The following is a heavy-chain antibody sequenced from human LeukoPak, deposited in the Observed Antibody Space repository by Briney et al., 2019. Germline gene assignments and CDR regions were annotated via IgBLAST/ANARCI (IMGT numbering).Heavy chain of an antibody. J-gene: IGHJ5*02. CDR2: ISAYNGNT. Sequence: ASVKVSCKASGYTFTSYGISWVRQAPGQGLEWMGWISAYNGNTNYAQKLQGRVTMTTDTSTSTAYMELRSLRSDDTAVYYCATSGVAYCSSTSCRPSWFDPWGQGTLVTVSS. D-gene: IGHD2-2*01. V-gene: IGHV1-18*01. CDR3: ATSGVAYCSSTSCRPSWFDP. CDR1: GYTFTSYG.